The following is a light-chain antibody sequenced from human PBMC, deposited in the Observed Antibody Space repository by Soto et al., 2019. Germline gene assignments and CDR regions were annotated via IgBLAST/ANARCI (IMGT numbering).Light chain of an antibody. V-gene: IGKV1-5*01. CDR2: GAS. Sequence: GARVTITCRASQSIRNWLAWYQDKPGKAPKLLIYGASSLESGVPSRFSGSGSGTEFTLTIGGLQPDDFATYYCQHYNAFPWPFGQGTKVEIK. CDR1: QSIRNW. J-gene: IGKJ1*01. CDR3: QHYNAFPWP.